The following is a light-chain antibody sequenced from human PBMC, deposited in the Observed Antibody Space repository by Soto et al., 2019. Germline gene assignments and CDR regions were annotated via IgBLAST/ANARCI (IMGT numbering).Light chain of an antibody. V-gene: IGLV2-14*01. CDR2: EVS. CDR3: SSYTRTNTAVG. CDR1: SSDVGGYNY. Sequence: QSALTQPASVSGSPGQTITISCTGTSSDVGGYNYVSWYQHKPGKAPKLLTQEVSNRPSGVSDRFSGSKSDNMASLTISGLQAEDEADYYCSSYTRTNTAVGFGGGT. J-gene: IGLJ2*01.